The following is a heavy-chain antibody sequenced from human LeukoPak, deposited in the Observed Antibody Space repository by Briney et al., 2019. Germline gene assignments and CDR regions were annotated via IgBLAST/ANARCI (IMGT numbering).Heavy chain of an antibody. D-gene: IGHD6-13*01. CDR3: ARDPAIAAAGTISRLYAFDI. CDR1: GGSISSSSYY. CDR2: IYYSGST. V-gene: IGHV4-39*07. J-gene: IGHJ3*02. Sequence: SETLSLTCTVSGGSISSSSYYWGWIRQPPGKGLEWIGSIYYSGSTYYNPSLKSRVTISVDTSKNQFSLKLSSVTAADTAVYYCARDPAIAAAGTISRLYAFDIWGQGTMVTVSS.